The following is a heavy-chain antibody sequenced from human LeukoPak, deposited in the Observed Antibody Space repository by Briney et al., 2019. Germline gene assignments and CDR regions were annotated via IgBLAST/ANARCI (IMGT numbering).Heavy chain of an antibody. D-gene: IGHD3-10*01. CDR1: GGSISSGSNY. Sequence: ASETLSLTCTVSGGSISSGSNYWSWIRQPAGKGLEWIGRFYTSGSTNYNPSLKSRVTISVDTSKNQFSLKLNSVTAADTAVYYCAREGSGSYGFDYWGQGTLVTVSS. CDR3: AREGSGSYGFDY. V-gene: IGHV4-61*02. J-gene: IGHJ4*02. CDR2: FYTSGST.